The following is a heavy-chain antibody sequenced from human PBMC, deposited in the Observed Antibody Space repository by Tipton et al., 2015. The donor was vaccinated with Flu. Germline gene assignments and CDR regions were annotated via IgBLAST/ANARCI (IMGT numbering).Heavy chain of an antibody. J-gene: IGHJ4*02. V-gene: IGHV4-4*07. CDR3: ARGSGSGTEMIFDF. CDR1: GDSMNSFY. CDR2: MYASGST. Sequence: TLSLTCTVSGDSMNSFYWSWIRQPAGKGLQWIGRMYASGSTKYNPSLKSRVTMSVDTSKNQFSLKLTSVTAADTAGYYCARGSGSGTEMIFDFWGQGTLVTVSS. D-gene: IGHD3-10*01.